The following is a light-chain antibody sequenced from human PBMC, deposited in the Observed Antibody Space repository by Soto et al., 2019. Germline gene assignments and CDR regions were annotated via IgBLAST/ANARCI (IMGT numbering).Light chain of an antibody. V-gene: IGKV1-12*01. J-gene: IGKJ4*01. CDR1: QDLDRW. CDR3: KQSRSFPLT. Sequence: DIQMTQSPSSLSASVGDRVTITCRASQDLDRWLAWYQQKPGEAPKVLIFAASSLQSGLPSRFSGGGPGTDFSLTISSLQPEDFATYYCKQSRSFPLTFGGGTKVAIK. CDR2: AAS.